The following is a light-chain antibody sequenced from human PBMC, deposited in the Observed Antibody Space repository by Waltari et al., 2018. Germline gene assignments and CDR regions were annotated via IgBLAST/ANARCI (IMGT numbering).Light chain of an antibody. V-gene: IGKV3-20*01. Sequence: ELVSTQSPGTLSLSPGERATLSCSASQSVGRSLAWHQHTPGQAPRLLIYAALIRTTGIPDRFSGGGSGTDFSLTISRLAAEDFAAYHCQHYVRLPVTFGHGTKVEIK. CDR3: QHYVRLPVT. CDR2: AAL. J-gene: IGKJ1*01. CDR1: QSVGRS.